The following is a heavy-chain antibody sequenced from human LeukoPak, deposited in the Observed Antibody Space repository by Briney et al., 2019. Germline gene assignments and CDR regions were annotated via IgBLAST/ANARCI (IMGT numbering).Heavy chain of an antibody. V-gene: IGHV3-30*02. CDR2: IRYDGSNK. CDR1: RFTFSDYG. CDR3: AKDRGPYSSGLGDYFDY. J-gene: IGHJ4*02. D-gene: IGHD6-19*01. Sequence: PGGSLRLSCAASRFTFSDYGMNWVRQAPGKGLEWVAFIRYDGSNKYYADSVKGRFTISRDNSKNTLYLQMNSLRAEDTAVYYCAKDRGPYSSGLGDYFDYWGQGTLATVSS.